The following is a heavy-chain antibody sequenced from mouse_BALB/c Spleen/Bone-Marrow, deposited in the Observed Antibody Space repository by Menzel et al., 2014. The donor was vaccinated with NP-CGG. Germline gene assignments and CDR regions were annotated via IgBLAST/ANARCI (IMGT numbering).Heavy chain of an antibody. CDR2: VNPYNGGT. J-gene: IGHJ3*01. Sequence: EVQLQQSGPELVKPGASVKMSCKASGYTFTDYYMDRVKQSHGESFEWIGRVNPYNGGTSYNQKFQGKATLTVDKSSSTAYMELNSLTSEDSAVYYCARGSYYGNWFAYWGQGTLVTVSA. CDR3: ARGSYYGNWFAY. D-gene: IGHD2-1*01. V-gene: IGHV1-19*01. CDR1: GYTFTDYY.